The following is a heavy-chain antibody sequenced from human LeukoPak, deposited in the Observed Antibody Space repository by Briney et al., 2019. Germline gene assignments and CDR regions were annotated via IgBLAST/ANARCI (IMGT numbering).Heavy chain of an antibody. Sequence: GSLRLSCAASGFTVSSNYMSWVRPAPGKGLEWVSVIYSGGSTYYADSVKGRFTISRDNSKNTLYLQMNSLRAEDTAVYYCARGRSRAAMGFDYWGQGTLVTVSS. CDR2: IYSGGST. CDR3: ARGRSRAAMGFDY. J-gene: IGHJ4*02. CDR1: GFTVSSNY. V-gene: IGHV3-66*02. D-gene: IGHD5-18*01.